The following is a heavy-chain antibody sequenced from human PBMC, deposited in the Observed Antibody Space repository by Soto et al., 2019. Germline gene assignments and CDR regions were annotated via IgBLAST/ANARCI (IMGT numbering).Heavy chain of an antibody. CDR3: ARTYVPGIAGFDP. Sequence: GASVKVSCKASGYTFTSYYMHWVRQAPGQGLEWMGIINPSGGSTSYAQKFQGRVTMTRDTSTSTVYMELSSLRVEDTAVYYCARTYVPGIAGFDPWGQGTLVTVSS. CDR2: INPSGGST. J-gene: IGHJ5*02. V-gene: IGHV1-46*01. CDR1: GYTFTSYY. D-gene: IGHD1-1*01.